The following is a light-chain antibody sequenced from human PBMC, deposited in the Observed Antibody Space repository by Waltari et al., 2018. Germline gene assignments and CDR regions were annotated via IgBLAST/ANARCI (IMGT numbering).Light chain of an antibody. CDR2: SAS. V-gene: IGKV3-15*01. J-gene: IGKJ3*01. Sequence: PGERAIFSCRASQSIGNNLAWYQKKPGQPPRLLIYSASTRVTGIPARFSGSGSGTQFNLTISSLQSEDFAVYFCQQYNAWPLTFGPGTKVHIK. CDR1: QSIGNN. CDR3: QQYNAWPLT.